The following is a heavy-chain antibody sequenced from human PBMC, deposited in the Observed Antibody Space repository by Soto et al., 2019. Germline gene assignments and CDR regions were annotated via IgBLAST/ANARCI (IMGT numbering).Heavy chain of an antibody. J-gene: IGHJ4*02. V-gene: IGHV3-23*01. CDR3: IKVQTISTDHYIDYFDS. CDR2: ISGSGGST. Sequence: PGGSLRLSCAASGFTFSNYAMSWVRQAPGKGLEWVSAISGSGGSTYYADSVKGRFTISRDNSKNTLSLQMNGLRAEDTAVYYCIKVQTISTDHYIDYFDSWGQGTLVTVSS. D-gene: IGHD3-9*01. CDR1: GFTFSNYA.